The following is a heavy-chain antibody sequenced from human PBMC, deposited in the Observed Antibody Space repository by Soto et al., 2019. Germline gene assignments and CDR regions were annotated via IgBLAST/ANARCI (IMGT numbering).Heavy chain of an antibody. V-gene: IGHV4-30-4*01. CDR2: IYYSGST. D-gene: IGHD1-7*01. CDR1: VGSISSGDYY. CDR3: ASDEKVTGTTLSWFDP. J-gene: IGHJ5*02. Sequence: TLSLTCTVSVGSISSGDYYWRWIRHPPGKGLESIGYIYYSGSTYYNPSLKSRVTISVDTSKNQFSLKLSSVTAADTAVYYCASDEKVTGTTLSWFDPWGQGTLVTVSS.